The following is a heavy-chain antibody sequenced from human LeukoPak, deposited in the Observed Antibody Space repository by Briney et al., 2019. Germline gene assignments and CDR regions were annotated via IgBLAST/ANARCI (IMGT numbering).Heavy chain of an antibody. CDR2: ISSSSRYI. J-gene: IGHJ4*02. CDR3: AKDRLLNCRGDCYIFDY. CDR1: GFTFDDYG. Sequence: PGGSLRLSCAASGFTFDDYGMSWVRQAPGKGLEWVSSISSSSRYIYYTDSMKGRFTISRDNAKNSLYLQMNSLRAEDTAVYYCAKDRLLNCRGDCYIFDYWGQGTVVTVSS. D-gene: IGHD2-21*02. V-gene: IGHV3-21*04.